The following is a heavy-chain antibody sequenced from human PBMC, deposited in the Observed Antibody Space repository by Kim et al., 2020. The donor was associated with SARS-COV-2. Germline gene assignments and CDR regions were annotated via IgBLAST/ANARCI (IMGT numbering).Heavy chain of an antibody. D-gene: IGHD1-26*01. J-gene: IGHJ4*02. CDR3: ARSGGSYLNYFDF. CDR1: GGSISSGGYY. V-gene: IGHV4-31*03. Sequence: SETLSLTCTVSGGSISSGGYYWSWIRQHPGKGLEWIGYIYYSGSTYYNPSLKSRVTISVDTSKNQFSLKLSSVTAADTAVYYCARSGGSYLNYFDFWVQGTLVTVSS. CDR2: IYYSGST.